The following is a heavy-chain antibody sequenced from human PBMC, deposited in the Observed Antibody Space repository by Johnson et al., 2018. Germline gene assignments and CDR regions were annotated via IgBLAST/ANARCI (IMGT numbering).Heavy chain of an antibody. V-gene: IGHV3-13*01. CDR3: AKDDFDYYDSSGYYKGHWYYYGMDV. CDR1: GFTFSSYD. J-gene: IGHJ6*02. CDR2: IGTAGDT. Sequence: VQLVQSGGGVVQPGGSLRLSCAASGFTFSSYDMHWVRQATGKGLEWVSAIGTAGDTYDPGSVKGRFTIYRENAKNSLYLQMNSLRAEETAVYYCAKDDFDYYDSSGYYKGHWYYYGMDVWGQGTTVTVSS. D-gene: IGHD3-22*01.